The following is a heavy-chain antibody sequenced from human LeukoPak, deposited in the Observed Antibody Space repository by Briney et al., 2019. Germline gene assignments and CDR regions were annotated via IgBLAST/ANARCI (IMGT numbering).Heavy chain of an antibody. Sequence: SETLSLTCTVSGVTISSYYWSWIRQPAGKGLEWIGRINTGGSNNYNPSLMSRVTMSVGTSKNQFSLKLSSVTAAGTAVYYCAAYVDTAMVFDYWGQATLVTVSS. J-gene: IGHJ4*02. CDR1: GVTISSYY. CDR3: AAYVDTAMVFDY. D-gene: IGHD5-18*01. V-gene: IGHV4-4*07. CDR2: INTGGSN.